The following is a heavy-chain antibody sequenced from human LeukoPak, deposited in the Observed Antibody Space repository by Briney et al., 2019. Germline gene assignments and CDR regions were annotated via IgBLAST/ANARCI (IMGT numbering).Heavy chain of an antibody. CDR2: INPNSGGT. J-gene: IGHJ4*02. CDR1: GYTFTGYY. V-gene: IGHV1-2*02. Sequence: EASVKVSCKASGYTFTGYYMHCVRQAPGQGLEWMGWINPNSGGTHYAQKFQGSVTMTRGTYISTAYIELSRLRSDDTAVYYCARADGDYEGICYEYWGEGTLVSVSS. CDR3: ARADGDYEGICYEY. D-gene: IGHD4-17*01.